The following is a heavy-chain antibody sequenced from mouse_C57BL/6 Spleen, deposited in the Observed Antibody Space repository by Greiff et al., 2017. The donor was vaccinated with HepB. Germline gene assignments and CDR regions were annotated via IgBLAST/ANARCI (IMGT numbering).Heavy chain of an antibody. CDR2: IDPETGGT. D-gene: IGHD2-10*01. CDR3: TRGLLLGDAMDY. CDR1: GYTFTDYE. Sequence: QVQLQQSGAELVRPGASVTLSCKASGYTFTDYEMHWVKQTPVHGLEWIGAIDPETGGTAYNQKFKGKAILTADKSSSTAYMELRSLTSEDSAVYYCTRGLLLGDAMDYWGQGTSVTVSS. J-gene: IGHJ4*01. V-gene: IGHV1-15*01.